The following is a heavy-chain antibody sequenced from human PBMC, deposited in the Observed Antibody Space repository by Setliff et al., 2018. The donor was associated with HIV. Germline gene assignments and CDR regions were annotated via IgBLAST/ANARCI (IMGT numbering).Heavy chain of an antibody. Sequence: KPSETLSLTCTVSGGSVGSGSYYWSWIRQSPGKGLEWIGYIYYSGSTTYNPTLKSRVTMSIDTSKNQFSLKVRSVSAADTAVYYCARDPPGYGDSNDYWGQGRLVTVSS. D-gene: IGHD4-17*01. CDR2: IYYSGST. V-gene: IGHV4-61*01. CDR1: GGSVGSGSYY. J-gene: IGHJ4*02. CDR3: ARDPPGYGDSNDY.